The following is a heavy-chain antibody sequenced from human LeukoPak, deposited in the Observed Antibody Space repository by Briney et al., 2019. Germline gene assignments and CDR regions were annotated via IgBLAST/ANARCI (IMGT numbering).Heavy chain of an antibody. CDR1: GGSISSYY. CDR2: IYYSGST. J-gene: IGHJ4*02. V-gene: IGHV4-59*01. Sequence: PSETLSLTCTVSGGSISSYYWSWIRQHPGKGLERIGYIYYSGSTNYNPSLKSRVTISVDTSKIQFSLKLSSVTAADTAVYYCARVLYGSGSYDYWGQGTLVTVSS. CDR3: ARVLYGSGSYDY. D-gene: IGHD3-10*01.